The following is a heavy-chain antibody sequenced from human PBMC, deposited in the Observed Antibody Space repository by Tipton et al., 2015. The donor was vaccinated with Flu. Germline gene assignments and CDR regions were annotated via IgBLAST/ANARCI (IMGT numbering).Heavy chain of an antibody. CDR1: GFTFSSYS. CDR3: ARDFRVTTIADGFDI. Sequence: SLRLSCAASGFTFSSYSMNWVRQAPEKGLEWVSSIRSSSSDTYYADSVKGRFTISRDNAKNSLFLQMNSLRAEDTAVYYCARDFRVTTIADGFDIWGQGTMVTVSS. J-gene: IGHJ3*02. CDR2: IRSSSSDT. D-gene: IGHD5-12*01. V-gene: IGHV3-21*01.